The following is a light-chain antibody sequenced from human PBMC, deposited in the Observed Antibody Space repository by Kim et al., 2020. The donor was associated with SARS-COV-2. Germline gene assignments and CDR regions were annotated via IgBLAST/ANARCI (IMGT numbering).Light chain of an antibody. CDR3: CSYATTKMV. J-gene: IGLJ2*01. CDR1: SSDVGGYNY. Sequence: QSALTQPPSASGSPGQSVTISCTGTSSDVGGYNYVSWYQQHPDKAPKLMIYEVTKRPSGVPDRFSGSTSGNTASLIISGPQAEDEADYYCCSYATTKMVFGGGTKVTVL. V-gene: IGLV2-8*01. CDR2: EVT.